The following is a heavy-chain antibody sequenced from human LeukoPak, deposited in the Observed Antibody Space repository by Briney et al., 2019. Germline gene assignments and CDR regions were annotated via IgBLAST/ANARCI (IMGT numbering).Heavy chain of an antibody. Sequence: GASVKVSCKASGYTFTSYGISWVRQAPGQGLEWMGWISAYNGNTNYAQKFQGRVTMTRDTSISTAYMELSRLRSDDTAVYYCARDLSWKGAGHPVGAMRHYWGQGTLVTVSS. J-gene: IGHJ4*02. CDR3: ARDLSWKGAGHPVGAMRHY. D-gene: IGHD1-26*01. V-gene: IGHV1-18*01. CDR1: GYTFTSYG. CDR2: ISAYNGNT.